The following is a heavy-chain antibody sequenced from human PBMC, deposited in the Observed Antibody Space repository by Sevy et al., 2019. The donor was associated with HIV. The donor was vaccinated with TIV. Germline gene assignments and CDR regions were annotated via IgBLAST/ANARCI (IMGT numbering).Heavy chain of an antibody. D-gene: IGHD3-3*01. CDR1: GFTFSNAW. V-gene: IGHV3-15*07. J-gene: IGHJ4*02. Sequence: GGSRRLSCAASGFTFSNAWMTWVRQAPGKGLEWVGRIKSKTDGGTTDYAAPVKGRFTISRDDSKNTLYLQMSSLKIEDTAVYYCTTEGIFGVVIRDYWGQGTLVTVSS. CDR2: IKSKTDGGTT. CDR3: TTEGIFGVVIRDY.